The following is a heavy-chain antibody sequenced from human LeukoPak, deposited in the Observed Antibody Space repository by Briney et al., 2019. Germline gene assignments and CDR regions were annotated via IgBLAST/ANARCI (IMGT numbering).Heavy chain of an antibody. CDR3: ARSRGGYSGYDFDY. Sequence: GSLRLSCAASKFTFNSNGMHWVRQPPGKGLEWIGEIYHSGSTNYNPSLKSRVTISVDKSKNQFSLKLSSVTAADTAVYYCARSRGGYSGYDFDYWGQGTLVTVSS. CDR1: KFTFNSNG. J-gene: IGHJ4*02. CDR2: IYHSGST. D-gene: IGHD5-12*01. V-gene: IGHV4-4*02.